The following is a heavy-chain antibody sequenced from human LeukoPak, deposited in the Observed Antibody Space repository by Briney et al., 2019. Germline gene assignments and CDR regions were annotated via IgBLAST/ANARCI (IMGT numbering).Heavy chain of an antibody. CDR3: ARDYYGSGSYYPPFDP. J-gene: IGHJ5*02. V-gene: IGHV3-30*04. D-gene: IGHD3-10*01. Sequence: GRSLRLSCAASGFTFSSYAMHWVRQAPGKGLEWVAVISYDGSNKYYADSVKGRFTISRDNSKNTLYLQMNSLRAEDTAVYYCARDYYGSGSYYPPFDPWGQGTLVTVSS. CDR1: GFTFSSYA. CDR2: ISYDGSNK.